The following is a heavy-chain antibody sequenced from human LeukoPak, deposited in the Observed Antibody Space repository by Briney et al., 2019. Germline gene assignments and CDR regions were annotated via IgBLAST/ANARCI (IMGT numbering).Heavy chain of an antibody. V-gene: IGHV4-59*01. J-gene: IGHJ5*02. D-gene: IGHD3-10*01. CDR2: IDDSGSA. CDR1: GDSIRSYY. Sequence: SVTLSLTCTVSGDSIRSYYWSWIRQPPGKGLEWIGHIDDSGSANRHPSLRSRVTISVDTSKNQFSLKLSSVTAADTAVYFCVRDRAYGSGKNWFDPWGQGTQVTVSS. CDR3: VRDRAYGSGKNWFDP.